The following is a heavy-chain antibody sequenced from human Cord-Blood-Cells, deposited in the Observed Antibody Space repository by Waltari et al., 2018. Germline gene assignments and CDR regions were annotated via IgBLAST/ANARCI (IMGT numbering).Heavy chain of an antibody. CDR2: INPTSGGT. D-gene: IGHD3-10*01. CDR1: GYPFTGYN. CDR3: AATYGSGSYSDY. V-gene: IGHV1-2*02. J-gene: IGHJ4*02. Sequence: QVQLVQSGAEVKKPGASVKVSCKASGYPFTGYNMHWVRQAPGQGLEWMGWINPTSGGTNYAQKFQGRVTMTRDTSISTAYMELSRLRSDDTAVYYCAATYGSGSYSDYWGQGTLVTVSS.